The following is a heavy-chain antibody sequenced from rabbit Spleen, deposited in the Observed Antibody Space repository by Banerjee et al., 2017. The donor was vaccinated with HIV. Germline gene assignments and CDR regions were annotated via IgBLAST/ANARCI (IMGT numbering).Heavy chain of an antibody. CDR2: IDLLFGTT. Sequence: QEQLMESGGGLVQPGGSLKLSCKASGFDFSRTGVSWVRQAPGKGLEWIGYIDLLFGTTYYANWVNGRFTISSHSAQNTLYLQLHSLTAADTATYFCVRGASGSGYYSLWGPGTLVT. V-gene: IGHV1S47*01. J-gene: IGHJ4*01. CDR1: GFDFSRTG. D-gene: IGHD1-1*01. CDR3: VRGASGSGYYSL.